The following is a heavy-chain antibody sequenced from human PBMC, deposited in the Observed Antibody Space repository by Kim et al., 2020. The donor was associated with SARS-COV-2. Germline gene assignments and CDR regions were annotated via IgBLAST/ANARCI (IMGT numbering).Heavy chain of an antibody. CDR1: GFTFSSYA. V-gene: IGHV3-23*01. Sequence: GGSLRLSCAASGFTFSSYAMSWVRQAPGKGLEWVSAISGSGGSTYYADSVKGRFTISRDNSKNTLYLQMNSLRAEDTAVYYCVKTLSADFWRGRYYFDYWGQGTLVTVSS. CDR2: ISGSGGST. J-gene: IGHJ4*02. D-gene: IGHD3-3*01. CDR3: VKTLSADFWRGRYYFDY.